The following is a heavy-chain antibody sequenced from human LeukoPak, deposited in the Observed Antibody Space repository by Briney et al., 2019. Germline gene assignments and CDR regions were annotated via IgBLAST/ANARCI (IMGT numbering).Heavy chain of an antibody. V-gene: IGHV4-38-2*02. CDR3: ARVVSYPFDP. Sequence: SETLSLTCTVSGYSISSGYYWGWIRQPPGKGLEWIGSIYHSGSTYYNPSLKSRVTISVDTSKNQFSLKLSSVTAADTAVYYCARVVSYPFDPWGQGTLVTASS. CDR1: GYSISSGYY. D-gene: IGHD2-2*01. CDR2: IYHSGST. J-gene: IGHJ5*02.